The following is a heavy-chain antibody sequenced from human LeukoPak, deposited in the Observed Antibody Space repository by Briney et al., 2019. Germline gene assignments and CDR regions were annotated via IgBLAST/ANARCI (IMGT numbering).Heavy chain of an antibody. CDR2: IKRDGSQK. J-gene: IGHJ6*02. V-gene: IGHV3-7*01. Sequence: GGSLRLSCAASGFTFSSYWMTWVRQAPGKGLEWVANIKRDGSQKFFLDSVKGRFTISRGNARNSLYLQMNSLRAEDTAVYYCARENVESNGMDVWGQGITVTVSS. CDR3: ARENVESNGMDV. D-gene: IGHD3-3*01. CDR1: GFTFSSYW.